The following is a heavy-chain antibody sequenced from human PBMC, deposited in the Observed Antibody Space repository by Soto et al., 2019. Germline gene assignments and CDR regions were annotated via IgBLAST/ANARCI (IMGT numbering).Heavy chain of an antibody. D-gene: IGHD5-18*01. CDR3: AKDIRRGYSYGYYDY. CDR2: ISWDGGST. J-gene: IGHJ4*02. CDR1: GFTFDDYT. Sequence: DVQLVESGGVVVQPGGSLRLSCAASGFTFDDYTMHWVRQAPGKGLEWVSLISWDGGSTYYADSVKGRFTISRDNSKNSLYLQMNSLRTEDTALYYCAKDIRRGYSYGYYDYWGQGTLVTVSS. V-gene: IGHV3-43*01.